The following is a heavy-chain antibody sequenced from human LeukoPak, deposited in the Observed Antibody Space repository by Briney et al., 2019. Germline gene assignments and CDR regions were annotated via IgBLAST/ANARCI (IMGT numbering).Heavy chain of an antibody. D-gene: IGHD2-2*01. CDR1: GGSFSGYY. V-gene: IGHV4-34*01. Sequence: PSETLSLTCAAYGGSFSGYYWSWIRQPPGKGLEWIGEINHSGSTNYNPSLKSRVTISVDTSKNQFSLKLSSVTAADTAVYYCARAYCSSTSCPFDYWGQGTLVTVSS. CDR3: ARAYCSSTSCPFDY. J-gene: IGHJ4*02. CDR2: INHSGST.